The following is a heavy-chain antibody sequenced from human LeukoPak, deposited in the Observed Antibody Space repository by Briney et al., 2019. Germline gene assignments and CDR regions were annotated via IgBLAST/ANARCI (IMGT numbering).Heavy chain of an antibody. D-gene: IGHD2-2*01. Sequence: GGSLRLSCAASGFPLSSYWMSWVRPAPGKGLEWVANIKQDGSEKYYLDSLKGRFTISRDNAKNSLYLQMNSLRAEDTAVYYCARVVSFYCSSTSCSSDYFDYWGQGTLVTVSS. J-gene: IGHJ4*02. CDR1: GFPLSSYW. CDR3: ARVVSFYCSSTSCSSDYFDY. CDR2: IKQDGSEK. V-gene: IGHV3-7*03.